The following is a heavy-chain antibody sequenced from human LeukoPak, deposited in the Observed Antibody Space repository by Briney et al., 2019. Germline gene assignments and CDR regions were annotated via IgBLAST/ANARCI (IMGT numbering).Heavy chain of an antibody. CDR2: IYTSGST. CDR1: GGSISSGSYY. CDR3: ARDYSLWSGSNFDY. V-gene: IGHV4-61*02. D-gene: IGHD3-3*01. J-gene: IGHJ4*02. Sequence: SETLSLTCTVSGGSISSGSYYWSWIRQPAGKGLEWIGRIYTSGSTNYNPSLKSRVTISVDTSKNQFSLKPSSVTAADTAVYYCARDYSLWSGSNFDYWGQGTLVTVSS.